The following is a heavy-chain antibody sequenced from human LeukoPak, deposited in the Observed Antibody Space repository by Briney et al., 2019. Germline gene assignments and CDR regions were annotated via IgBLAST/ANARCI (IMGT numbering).Heavy chain of an antibody. V-gene: IGHV3-30*04. CDR1: GFIFSSYT. Sequence: PGRCLRLSCAASGFIFSSYTMHWVRQAPGKGLEWVAVISYDGNNKYYADSVQGRFTISRDNSKSTLSLQMNSLRADDTGVYYCARDDRWGQGTLVTVSS. CDR2: ISYDGNNK. J-gene: IGHJ4*02. CDR3: ARDDR.